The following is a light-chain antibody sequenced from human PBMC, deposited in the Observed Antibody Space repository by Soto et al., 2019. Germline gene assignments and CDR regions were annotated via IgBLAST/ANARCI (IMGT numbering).Light chain of an antibody. J-gene: IGKJ1*01. V-gene: IGKV3-15*01. Sequence: EIVMTQSPATLSVSPGERATLSCRASQNVRSNLAWYQQKPGQAPRLLIYGASTRATGIPARFSGRGSGTEFTLTISSLQSEDFAVYYCQQYDKWPPTFGQGTKVDIK. CDR2: GAS. CDR3: QQYDKWPPT. CDR1: QNVRSN.